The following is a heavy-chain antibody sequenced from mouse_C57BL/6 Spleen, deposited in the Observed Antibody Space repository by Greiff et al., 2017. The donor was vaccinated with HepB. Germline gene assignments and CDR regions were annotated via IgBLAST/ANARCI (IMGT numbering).Heavy chain of an antibody. Sequence: QVQLQQPGAELVRPGYSVKLSCKASGYTFTSYWMHWVKQRPIQGLEWIGNIDPSDSETHYNQKFKDKATLTVDKSSSTAYMQLSSLTSEDSAVYYCARRADYAHYFDYWGQGTTLTVSS. CDR1: GYTFTSYW. J-gene: IGHJ2*01. CDR2: IDPSDSET. CDR3: ARRADYAHYFDY. D-gene: IGHD2-4*01. V-gene: IGHV1-52*01.